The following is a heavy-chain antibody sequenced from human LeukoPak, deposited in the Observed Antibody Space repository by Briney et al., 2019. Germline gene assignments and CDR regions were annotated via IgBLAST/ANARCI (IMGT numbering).Heavy chain of an antibody. J-gene: IGHJ4*02. CDR3: ARQTRDGSGSRGYSFDF. Sequence: GESLKISCKGSGYIFTNNLLGWVRQMPGKGLEWMGIIYPGDSDTRYSPSFEGQVTISVDKSISTAHLQWSSLKASDTAMYYCARQTRDGSGSRGYSFDFWGQGTLVTVSS. V-gene: IGHV5-51*01. CDR2: IYPGDSDT. CDR1: GYIFTNNL. D-gene: IGHD3-10*01.